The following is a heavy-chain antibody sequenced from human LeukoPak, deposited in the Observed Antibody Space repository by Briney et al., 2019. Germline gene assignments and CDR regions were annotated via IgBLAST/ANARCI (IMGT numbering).Heavy chain of an antibody. D-gene: IGHD5-18*01. Sequence: ASVKVSCKASGYTFTSYDINWVRQATGQGIEWMGWMNPNSGNTGYAQKFQGRVTITRNTSISTAYMELSSLRSEDTAVYYCARGRSLTWIQLWYQYDYWGQGTLVTVSS. CDR2: MNPNSGNT. CDR3: ARGRSLTWIQLWYQYDY. V-gene: IGHV1-8*03. CDR1: GYTFTSYD. J-gene: IGHJ4*02.